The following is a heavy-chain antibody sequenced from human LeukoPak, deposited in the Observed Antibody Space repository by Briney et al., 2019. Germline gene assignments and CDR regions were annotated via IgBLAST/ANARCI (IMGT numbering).Heavy chain of an antibody. CDR2: IIPIFGTA. J-gene: IGHJ4*02. D-gene: IGHD4-23*01. V-gene: IGHV1-69*05. CDR1: GYTFTSYA. CDR3: ARRDYGGNFDY. Sequence: SVKVSCKASGYTFTSYAMHWVRQAPGQGLEWMGGIIPIFGTANYAQKFQGRVTITTDESTSTAYMELSSLRSEDTAVYYCARRDYGGNFDYWGQGTLVTVSS.